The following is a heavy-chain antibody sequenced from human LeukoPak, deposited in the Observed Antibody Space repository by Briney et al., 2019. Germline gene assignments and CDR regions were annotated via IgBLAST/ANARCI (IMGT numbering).Heavy chain of an antibody. CDR3: ARDDVAGVDY. Sequence: SQTLSLTCTVSGGSISSGDYYWSWIRQPPGKGLEWIGYIYYSGSTYYNPSLKSRVTISVDTSRNQFSLKLSSVTAADTAVYDCARDDVAGVDYWGQGTLVTVSS. D-gene: IGHD1-14*01. CDR2: IYYSGST. CDR1: GGSISSGDYY. J-gene: IGHJ4*02. V-gene: IGHV4-30-4*08.